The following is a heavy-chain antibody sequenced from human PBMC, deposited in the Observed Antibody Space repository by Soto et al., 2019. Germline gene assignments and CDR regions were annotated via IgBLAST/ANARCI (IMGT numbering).Heavy chain of an antibody. CDR2: FDPEDGET. CDR1: GYTLTELS. Sequence: ASVKVSCKVSGYTLTELSMHWVRQAPGKGLEWMGGFDPEDGETIYAQKFQGRVTMTTDTSTSTAYMELSSLRSDDTAVYYCARLQYYDFWSGYCDYWGQGTLVTVSS. D-gene: IGHD3-3*01. J-gene: IGHJ4*02. CDR3: ARLQYYDFWSGYCDY. V-gene: IGHV1-24*01.